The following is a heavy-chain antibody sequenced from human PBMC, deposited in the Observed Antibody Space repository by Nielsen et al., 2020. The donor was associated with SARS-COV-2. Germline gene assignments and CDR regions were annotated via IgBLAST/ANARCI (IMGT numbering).Heavy chain of an antibody. Sequence: GESLKISCAASGFTFSSYSMNWVRQAPGKGLEWVSSISSSSSYIYYADSVKGRFTISRDNSKNTLYLQMNSLRAEDTAVYYCARDHRDILTGYHDAFDIWGQGTMVTVSS. CDR1: GFTFSSYS. J-gene: IGHJ3*02. CDR3: ARDHRDILTGYHDAFDI. CDR2: ISSSSSYI. V-gene: IGHV3-21*01. D-gene: IGHD3-9*01.